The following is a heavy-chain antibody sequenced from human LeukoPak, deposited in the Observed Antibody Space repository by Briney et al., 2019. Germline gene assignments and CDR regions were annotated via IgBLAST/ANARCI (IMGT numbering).Heavy chain of an antibody. Sequence: SQTLSLTCTVSGGSISSGDYYWSWIRQPPGKGLEWIGYIYYSGSTYYNPSLKSRVTISVDTSKNQFSLKLSSVTAADTAVYYCAREHYCSGGSCYNWFDPCGQGTLVTVSS. CDR3: AREHYCSGGSCYNWFDP. CDR1: GGSISSGDYY. D-gene: IGHD2-15*01. CDR2: IYYSGST. J-gene: IGHJ5*02. V-gene: IGHV4-30-4*01.